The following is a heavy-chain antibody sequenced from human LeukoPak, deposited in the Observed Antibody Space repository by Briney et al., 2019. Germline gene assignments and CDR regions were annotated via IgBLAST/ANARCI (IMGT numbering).Heavy chain of an antibody. J-gene: IGHJ4*02. Sequence: GRCLSLSCAASGFTFSSYGMHWVRQAPGKGREWVAVIWYDGSNKYYADSVKGRFTISRDNSKNTLYLQMNSLRAEDTAVYYCARGGSYSVAPFDYWGQGTLVTVSS. D-gene: IGHD1-26*01. CDR2: IWYDGSNK. CDR1: GFTFSSYG. V-gene: IGHV3-33*01. CDR3: ARGGSYSVAPFDY.